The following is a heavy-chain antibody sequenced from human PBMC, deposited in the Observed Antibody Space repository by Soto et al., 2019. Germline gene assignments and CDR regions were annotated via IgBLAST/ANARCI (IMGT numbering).Heavy chain of an antibody. J-gene: IGHJ4*02. CDR1: GASITNNY. V-gene: IGHV4-59*01. CDR2: IDYSGST. D-gene: IGHD5-18*01. Sequence: SETLSLTCTVSGASITNNYWSWIRQPPGKGLEWIGYIDYSGSTNYNPSLKSRVTISVDTAKSQLSLNLKSVTAADTAVYYCARDLGSYGAIDYCGQGTLVTVSS. CDR3: ARDLGSYGAIDY.